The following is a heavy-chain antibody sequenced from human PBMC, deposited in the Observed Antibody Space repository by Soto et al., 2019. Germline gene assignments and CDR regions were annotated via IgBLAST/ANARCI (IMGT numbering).Heavy chain of an antibody. J-gene: IGHJ4*02. CDR2: TYYRSKWYS. V-gene: IGHV6-1*01. Sequence: SQTLSLTCAISGDSVSSYIVVWNWIRQSPSGGLEWLGRTYYRSKWYSEYAISVQSRITVNADTSKNQVSLQLDSVTPDDAAVYYCARLIRNSWLDYWGQGTLVTVSS. CDR1: GDSVSSYIVV. D-gene: IGHD6-13*01. CDR3: ARLIRNSWLDY.